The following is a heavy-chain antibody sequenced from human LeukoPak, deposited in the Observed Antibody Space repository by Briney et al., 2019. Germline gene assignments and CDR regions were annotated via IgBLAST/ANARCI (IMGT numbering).Heavy chain of an antibody. CDR1: GYTLTELS. V-gene: IGHV1-24*01. CDR3: ATGVAVRGVHSPRIYYYYGMDV. J-gene: IGHJ6*02. D-gene: IGHD3-10*01. Sequence: ASVKVSCKVSGYTLTELSMHWVWQAPGKGVVWMGGFHPEDGETIYVQKFKGRVTMTEDTSTNTVYMELSSLRSEDTAVYYCATGVAVRGVHSPRIYYYYGMDVWGQGTTVTVSS. CDR2: FHPEDGET.